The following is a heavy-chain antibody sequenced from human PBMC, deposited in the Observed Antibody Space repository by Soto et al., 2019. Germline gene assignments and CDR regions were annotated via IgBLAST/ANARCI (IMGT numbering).Heavy chain of an antibody. CDR1: GYTFTSYG. CDR2: IITYNGNT. V-gene: IGHV1-18*01. CDR3: ARDRGYNWNYGWFDP. Sequence: QVQLVQSGAEVKKPGASVKVSCKASGYTFTSYGISWVRQAPGQGLEWMGRIITYNGNTNYAQKLQGRVTMTTDTYTSTAYMELRSLRSDDTAVYYCARDRGYNWNYGWFDPWGQGTLVTVSS. D-gene: IGHD1-7*01. J-gene: IGHJ5*02.